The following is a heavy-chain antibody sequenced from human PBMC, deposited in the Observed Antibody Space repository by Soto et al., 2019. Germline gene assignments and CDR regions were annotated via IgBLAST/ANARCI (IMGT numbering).Heavy chain of an antibody. CDR3: AGATVTIYYYYYGMDV. Sequence: GASVKVSCKASGGTFSSYAISWVRQAPGQGLEWMGGIIPIFGTANYAQKFQGRVTITADESTSTAYMELSSLRSEDTAVYYCAGATVTIYYYYYGMDVWGQGTTVTVSS. J-gene: IGHJ6*02. D-gene: IGHD4-17*01. CDR2: IIPIFGTA. CDR1: GGTFSSYA. V-gene: IGHV1-69*13.